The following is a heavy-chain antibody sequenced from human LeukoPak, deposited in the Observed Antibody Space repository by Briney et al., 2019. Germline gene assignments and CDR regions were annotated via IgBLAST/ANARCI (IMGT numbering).Heavy chain of an antibody. CDR2: ISSXXNTI. J-gene: IGHJ4*02. CDR3: ATCPPSSWYYFGF. V-gene: IGHV3-48*04. CDR1: RFTFXXXX. D-gene: IGHD6-13*01. Sequence: PGGSLRLSXAASRFTFXXXXXXXXXQXPXXXXXXXXYISSXXNTIYYAXSXKXRXXISRDNSKNSLYLQMNSLRAEDTAVYYCATCPPSSWYYFGFWGQGALVTVSS.